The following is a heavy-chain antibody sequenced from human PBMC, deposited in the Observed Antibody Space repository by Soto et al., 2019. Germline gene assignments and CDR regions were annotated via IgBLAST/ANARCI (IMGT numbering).Heavy chain of an antibody. Sequence: QVQLVQSGAEVKKPGSSVKVSCKASGGTFSSYAISWVRQAPGQGLEWMGGIIPIFGTANYAQKFQGRVTITADESTSTAYMELSSLRSEDTGVYYCARDWVGATTVAPSFDYWVQGTLVTVSS. CDR1: GGTFSSYA. CDR3: ARDWVGATTVAPSFDY. J-gene: IGHJ4*02. CDR2: IIPIFGTA. V-gene: IGHV1-69*12. D-gene: IGHD1-26*01.